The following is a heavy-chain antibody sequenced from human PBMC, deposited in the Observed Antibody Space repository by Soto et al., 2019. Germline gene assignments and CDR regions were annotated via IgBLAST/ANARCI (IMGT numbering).Heavy chain of an antibody. CDR3: ARPGHSSSWYYYSMDV. D-gene: IGHD6-13*01. J-gene: IGHJ6*02. CDR2: IDPSDSYT. Sequence: GESLKISCKGSGYSFTSYWISWVRQMPGKGLEWMGRIDPSDSYTNYSPSFQGHVTISADKSISTAYLQWSSLKASDTAMYYCARPGHSSSWYYYSMDVWGQGTTVTVSS. V-gene: IGHV5-10-1*01. CDR1: GYSFTSYW.